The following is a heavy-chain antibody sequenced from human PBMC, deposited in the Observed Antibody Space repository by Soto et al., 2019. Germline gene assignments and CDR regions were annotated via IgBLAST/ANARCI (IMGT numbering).Heavy chain of an antibody. J-gene: IGHJ3*02. CDR2: ISAYNGNT. V-gene: IGHV1-18*01. CDR3: ARSEYDFWSGPPHDAFDI. D-gene: IGHD3-3*01. Sequence: GASVKVSCKASGYTFTSYGISWVRQAPGQGLEWMGWISAYNGNTNYAQKLQGRVTITADKSTSTAYMELSSLRSEDTAVYYCARSEYDFWSGPPHDAFDIWGQGTMVTV. CDR1: GYTFTSYG.